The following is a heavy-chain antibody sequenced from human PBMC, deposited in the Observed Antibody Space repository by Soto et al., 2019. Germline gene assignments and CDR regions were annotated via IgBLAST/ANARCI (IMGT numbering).Heavy chain of an antibody. CDR2: IYSGGST. J-gene: IGHJ4*02. CDR3: ASLRMKYFDY. CDR1: GFTVSSNY. V-gene: IGHV3-66*01. Sequence: LRLSCAASGFTVSSNYMSWVRQAPGKGLEWVSVIYSGGSTYYADSVKGRFTISRDNSKNTLYLQMNSLRAEDMAVYYCASLRMKYFDYWGQGTLVTVSS.